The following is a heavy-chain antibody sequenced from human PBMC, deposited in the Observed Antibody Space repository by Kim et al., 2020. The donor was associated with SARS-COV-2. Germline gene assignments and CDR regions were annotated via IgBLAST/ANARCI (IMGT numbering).Heavy chain of an antibody. D-gene: IGHD4-17*01. Sequence: SVKVSCKASGGTFSSYAISWVRQAPGQGLEWMGGIIPIFGTANYAQKFQGRVTITADESTSTAYMELSSLRSEDTAVYYCARDLRGGRVTTVGIWGQGTLVTVSS. CDR1: GGTFSSYA. CDR3: ARDLRGGRVTTVGI. CDR2: IIPIFGTA. J-gene: IGHJ4*02. V-gene: IGHV1-69*13.